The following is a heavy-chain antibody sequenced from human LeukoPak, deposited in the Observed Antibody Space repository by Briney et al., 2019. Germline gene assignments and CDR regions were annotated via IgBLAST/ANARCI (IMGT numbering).Heavy chain of an antibody. CDR2: ISGSGGST. CDR3: ALRIAVAGFDY. V-gene: IGHV3-23*01. CDR1: SSYA. Sequence: SSYAMSWVRQAPGKGLEWVSAISGSGGSTYYADSVKGRFTISRDNSKNTLYLQMNSLRAEDTAVYYCALRIAVAGFDYWGQGTLVTVSS. D-gene: IGHD6-19*01. J-gene: IGHJ4*02.